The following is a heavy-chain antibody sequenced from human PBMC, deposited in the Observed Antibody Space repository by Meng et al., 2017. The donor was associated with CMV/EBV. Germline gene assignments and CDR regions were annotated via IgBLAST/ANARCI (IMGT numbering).Heavy chain of an antibody. CDR2: INHSGST. J-gene: IGHJ2*01. D-gene: IGHD6-6*01. CDR1: GGSFSGYY. Sequence: SETLSLTCAVYGGSFSGYYWSWIRQPPGKGLEWIGEINHSGSTNYNPSLKSRVTISVDTSKNQFSLKLSSVTAANTAVYYCARSGAARRNWYFDLWGRGTLVTVSS. V-gene: IGHV4-34*01. CDR3: ARSGAARRNWYFDL.